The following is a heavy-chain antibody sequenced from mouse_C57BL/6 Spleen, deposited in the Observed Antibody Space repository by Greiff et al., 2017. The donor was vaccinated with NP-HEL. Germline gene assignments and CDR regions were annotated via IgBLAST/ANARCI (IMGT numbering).Heavy chain of an antibody. CDR2: ISYDGSN. CDR3: AREGIYYGIFYAMDY. D-gene: IGHD2-1*01. CDR1: GYSITSGYY. Sequence: EVKLMESGPGLVKPSQSLSLTCSVTGYSITSGYYWNWIRQFPGNKLEWMGYISYDGSNNYNPSLKNRISITRDTSKNQFFLKLNSVTTEDTATYYCAREGIYYGIFYAMDYWGQGTSVTVSS. V-gene: IGHV3-6*01. J-gene: IGHJ4*01.